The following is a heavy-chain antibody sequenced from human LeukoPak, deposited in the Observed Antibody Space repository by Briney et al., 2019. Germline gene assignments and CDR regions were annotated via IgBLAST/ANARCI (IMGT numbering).Heavy chain of an antibody. CDR2: IIPILGIA. CDR3: ARADILTGYLASPMGGMDV. CDR1: GYTFTSYA. D-gene: IGHD3-9*01. J-gene: IGHJ6*02. Sequence: SVKVSCKASGYTFTSYAISWVRQAPGQGLEWMGRIIPILGIANYAQKFQGRVTITADKSTSTAYMELSSLRSEDTAVYYCARADILTGYLASPMGGMDVWGQGTTVTVSS. V-gene: IGHV1-69*04.